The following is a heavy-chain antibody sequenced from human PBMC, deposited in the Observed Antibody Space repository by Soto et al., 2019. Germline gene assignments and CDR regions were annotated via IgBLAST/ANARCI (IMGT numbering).Heavy chain of an antibody. Sequence: SETLSLTCTVSGGSISSGGYYWSWIRQHPGKGLEWIGYIYYSGSTYYNPSLKSRVTISVDTSKNQFSLKLSSVTAADTAVYYCARYIVATPIRWAYYYYGMDVWGQGTTVTVSS. V-gene: IGHV4-31*03. CDR2: IYYSGST. CDR1: GGSISSGGYY. CDR3: ARYIVATPIRWAYYYYGMDV. D-gene: IGHD5-12*01. J-gene: IGHJ6*02.